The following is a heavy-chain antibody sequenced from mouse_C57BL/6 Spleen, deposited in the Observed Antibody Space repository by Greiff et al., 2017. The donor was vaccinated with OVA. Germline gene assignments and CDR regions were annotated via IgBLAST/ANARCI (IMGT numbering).Heavy chain of an antibody. CDR2: IDPNSGGT. V-gene: IGHV1-72*01. CDR3: ARDGYDGGYFDY. D-gene: IGHD2-2*01. Sequence: QVQLQQPGAELVKPGASVKLSCKASGYTFTSYWMHWVKQRPGRGLEWIGRIDPNSGGTKYNEKFKSKATLTVDKPSSTAYMQRSSLTSEDSAVYYCARDGYDGGYFDYWGQGTTLTVSS. CDR1: GYTFTSYW. J-gene: IGHJ2*01.